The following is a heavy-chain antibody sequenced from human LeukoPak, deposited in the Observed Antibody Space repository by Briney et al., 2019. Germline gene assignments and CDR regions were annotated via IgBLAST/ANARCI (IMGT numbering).Heavy chain of an antibody. V-gene: IGHV3-53*01. CDR2: ICSGGST. D-gene: IGHD3-10*02. Sequence: GGSLRLSCAASGFTVSNNYMSWVRQAPGKGLEWVSVICSGGSTYYADSVKGRFTISRDNSKNTLYLQMNSLRAEDTAVYYCAREFMFGRFDPWGQGTLVTVSS. J-gene: IGHJ5*02. CDR1: GFTVSNNY. CDR3: AREFMFGRFDP.